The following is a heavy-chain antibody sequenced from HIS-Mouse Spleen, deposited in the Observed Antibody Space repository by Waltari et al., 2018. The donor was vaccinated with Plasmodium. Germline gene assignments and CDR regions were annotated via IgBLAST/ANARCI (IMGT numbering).Heavy chain of an antibody. J-gene: IGHJ2*01. Sequence: EVQLVESGGGLVQPGGSPSLSCAASGFTVSSYWMSWVRQGPGKGVEWVANIKQDGSEKYYVDSVKGRFTISRDNAKNSLYLQMNSLRAEDTAVYYCASSWYWYFDLWGRGTLVTVSS. CDR2: IKQDGSEK. CDR1: GFTVSSYW. D-gene: IGHD6-13*01. CDR3: ASSWYWYFDL. V-gene: IGHV3-7*01.